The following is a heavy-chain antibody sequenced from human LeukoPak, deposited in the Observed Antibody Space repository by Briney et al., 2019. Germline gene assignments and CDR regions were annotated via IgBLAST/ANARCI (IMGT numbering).Heavy chain of an antibody. J-gene: IGHJ3*02. D-gene: IGHD3-16*02. CDR3: ARDPPRDDYVWGSYRFFAFDI. V-gene: IGHV7-4-1*02. Sequence: ASVKVSCKASGYTFTSYAMNWVRQAPGQGLEWMGWINTNTGNPTYAQGFTGRFVFSLDTSVSTAYLQISSLKAEDTAVYYCARDPPRDDYVWGSYRFFAFDIWGQGTMVTVSS. CDR1: GYTFTSYA. CDR2: INTNTGNP.